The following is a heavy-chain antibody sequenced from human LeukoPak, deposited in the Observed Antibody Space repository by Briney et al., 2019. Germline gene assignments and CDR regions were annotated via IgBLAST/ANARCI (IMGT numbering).Heavy chain of an antibody. J-gene: IGHJ2*01. Sequence: PSETLSLTCTVSGGSISSYYWSWIRQPPGKGLGWIGYIYYSGSTNYNPSLKSRVTISVDTSKNQFSLKLSSVTAADTAVYYCAREAVAGASFDLWGRGTLVTVSS. CDR2: IYYSGST. D-gene: IGHD6-19*01. CDR3: AREAVAGASFDL. CDR1: GGSISSYY. V-gene: IGHV4-59*08.